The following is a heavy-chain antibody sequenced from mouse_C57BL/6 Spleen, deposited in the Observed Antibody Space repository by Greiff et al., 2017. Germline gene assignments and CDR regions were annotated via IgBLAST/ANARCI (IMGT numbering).Heavy chain of an antibody. CDR1: GFTFSDYY. Sequence: EVQLLESEGGLVQPGGSVKLSCTASGFTFSDYYMAWVHQGPEKGLEWIANINHNGSSTYYPDSLKSSFILSRDNAKNSAYLQMSRLKSEDTDKYYCAREEGDSSPYWYFDVWGTGTTVTVSS. V-gene: IGHV5-16*01. J-gene: IGHJ1*03. CDR2: INHNGSST. D-gene: IGHD1-1*01. CDR3: AREEGDSSPYWYFDV.